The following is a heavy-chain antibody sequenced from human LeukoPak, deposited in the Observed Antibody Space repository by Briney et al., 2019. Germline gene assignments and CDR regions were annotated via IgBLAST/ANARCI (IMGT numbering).Heavy chain of an antibody. CDR1: GFTFDDYA. CDR2: ISWNSGSI. V-gene: IGHV3-9*01. J-gene: IGHJ4*02. Sequence: GRSLRLSCAASGFTFDDYAMHWVRQAPGKGLEWVSGISWNSGSIGYADSVKGRFTISRDNAKNSLYLQMNSLRAEDTALYYCAKDLFTMVRGVLKTWGQGTLVTASS. D-gene: IGHD3-10*01. CDR3: AKDLFTMVRGVLKT.